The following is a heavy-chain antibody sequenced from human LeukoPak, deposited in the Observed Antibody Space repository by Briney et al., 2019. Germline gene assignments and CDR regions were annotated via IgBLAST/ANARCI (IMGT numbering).Heavy chain of an antibody. V-gene: IGHV4-30-4*01. Sequence: SETLSLTCTVSGGSISSGDYYWSWIRQPPGEGLEWIGYIYYSGSTYYNPSLKSRVTISVDTSKNQFSLKLSSVTAADTAVYYCATDPYSSSSPYYYGMDVWGQGTTVTVSS. J-gene: IGHJ6*02. CDR1: GGSISSGDYY. CDR3: ATDPYSSSSPYYYGMDV. D-gene: IGHD6-13*01. CDR2: IYYSGST.